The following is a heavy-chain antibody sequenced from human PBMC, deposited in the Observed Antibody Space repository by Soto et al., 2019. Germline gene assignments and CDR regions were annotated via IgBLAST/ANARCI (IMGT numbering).Heavy chain of an antibody. CDR3: AKDQLAVAGLNWFDP. V-gene: IGHV3-23*01. Sequence: PGGSLRLSCVASGFIFTDYAMSWVRQGPGKGLEWVSVISGSGGSTYYADSVKGRFTISRDNSKNTLYLQMNSLRAEDTALYYCAKDQLAVAGLNWFDPWGQGTLVTVSS. CDR2: ISGSGGST. CDR1: GFIFTDYA. D-gene: IGHD6-19*01. J-gene: IGHJ5*02.